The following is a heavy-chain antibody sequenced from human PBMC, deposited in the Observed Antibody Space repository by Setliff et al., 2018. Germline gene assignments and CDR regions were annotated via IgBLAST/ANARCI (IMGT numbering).Heavy chain of an antibody. CDR1: GCTFSSYS. V-gene: IGHV3-48*01. D-gene: IGHD3-10*01. CDR3: ARGYGGGPPDY. CDR2: ISSSSSTI. J-gene: IGHJ4*02. Sequence: GESLKISCAASGCTFSSYSMNWVRQAPGKGLEWVSYISSSSSTIYYADSVKGRFTISRDNAKNSLYLQMNSLRAEDTAVYYCARGYGGGPPDYWGQGTLVTVSS.